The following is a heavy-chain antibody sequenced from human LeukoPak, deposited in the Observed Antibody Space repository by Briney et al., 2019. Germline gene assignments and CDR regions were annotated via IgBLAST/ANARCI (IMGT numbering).Heavy chain of an antibody. CDR2: IKKDGSEK. V-gene: IGHV3-7*03. CDR3: AREGVHCSGRSCLKAY. Sequence: GGSLRLSCAASGFTFSTYWMSWVRQAPGKGLEWVANIKKDGSEKYYMDSVKGRFTISRDNAENLLYLQMNSLRAEDTAVYYCAREGVHCSGRSCLKAYWGQGTQVTVSS. CDR1: GFTFSTYW. J-gene: IGHJ4*02. D-gene: IGHD2-15*01.